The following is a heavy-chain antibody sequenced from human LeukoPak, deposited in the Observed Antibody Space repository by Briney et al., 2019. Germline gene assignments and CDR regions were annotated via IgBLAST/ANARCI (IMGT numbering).Heavy chain of an antibody. CDR2: IYSDNT. D-gene: IGHD5-24*01. CDR3: ASSVEMATIPVLSFDY. CDR1: GFTVSSNS. V-gene: IGHV3-53*01. Sequence: GSLRLSCTVSGFTVSSNSMSWVRQAPGKGLEWVSFIYSDNTHYSDSVKGRFTISRDNTKNTLYLQMNSLRAEDTAVYYCASSVEMATIPVLSFDYWGQGTLVTVSS. J-gene: IGHJ4*02.